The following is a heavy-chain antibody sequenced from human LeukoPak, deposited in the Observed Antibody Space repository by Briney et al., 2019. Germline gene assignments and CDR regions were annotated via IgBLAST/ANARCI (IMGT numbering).Heavy chain of an antibody. Sequence: PGGSLGLSCAASGFTFSSYAMHWVRQVPGKGLEWVAVISYDGSNKYYADSVKGRFTISRDNSKNTLYLQMNSLRAEDTAVYYCARGPSRRAYFDYWGQGTLVTVSS. V-gene: IGHV3-30-3*01. CDR1: GFTFSSYA. CDR2: ISYDGSNK. J-gene: IGHJ4*02. CDR3: ARGPSRRAYFDY.